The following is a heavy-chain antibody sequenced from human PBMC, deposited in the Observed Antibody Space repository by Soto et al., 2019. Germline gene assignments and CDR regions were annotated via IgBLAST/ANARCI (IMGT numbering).Heavy chain of an antibody. CDR3: ASLGAYYQSLDP. CDR2: IYYGGTT. D-gene: IGHD2-21*01. Sequence: QVQLQESGPGLVKPSETLSLTCRLSGGSFSPNYWGWFRQSPGKGLEWVGYIYYGGTTSYNPSLKCRVTISLETSKSHCSLRLSSVTAADTAVYYCASLGAYYQSLDPWGPGTLVTVSS. J-gene: IGHJ5*02. V-gene: IGHV4-59*08. CDR1: GGSFSPNY.